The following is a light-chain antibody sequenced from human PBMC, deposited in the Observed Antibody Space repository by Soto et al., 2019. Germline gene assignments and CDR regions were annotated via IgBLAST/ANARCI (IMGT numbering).Light chain of an antibody. CDR1: SSNIGAGYD. V-gene: IGLV1-40*01. CDR2: GSS. CDR3: QSYDRSLSGHVV. Sequence: QSVLTQPPSVSGAPGQRVTISCTGSSSNIGAGYDVHWYQQLPGTAPKLLIYGSSYRPSGVPDRFSGSKSGTSASLAITGLQAEDEADYYCQSYDRSLSGHVVFGGGTNVTVL. J-gene: IGLJ2*01.